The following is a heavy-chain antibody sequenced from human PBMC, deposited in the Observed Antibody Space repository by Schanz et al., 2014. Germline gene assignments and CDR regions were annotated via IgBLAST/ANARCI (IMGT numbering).Heavy chain of an antibody. D-gene: IGHD6-13*01. CDR1: GFTFSDYY. Sequence: QEQLVESGGGLVKPGGSLRLSCAASGFTFSDYYMSWIRQAPGKGLEWVSYISGTTTYTNYADSVKGRFTVSRDNARNSLYLHMNTLGAEDTAVYYCAREQIMAAAGLVDYWGHGTLVTVSS. J-gene: IGHJ4*01. CDR2: ISGTTTYT. V-gene: IGHV3-11*05. CDR3: AREQIMAAAGLVDY.